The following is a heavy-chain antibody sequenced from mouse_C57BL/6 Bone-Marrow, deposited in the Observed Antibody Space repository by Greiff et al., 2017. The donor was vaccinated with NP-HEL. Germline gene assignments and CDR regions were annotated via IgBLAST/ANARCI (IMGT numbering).Heavy chain of an antibody. J-gene: IGHJ1*03. V-gene: IGHV5-2*01. CDR1: EYEFPSHD. D-gene: IGHD1-1*01. Sequence: EVKLVESGGGLVQPGESLKLSCESNEYEFPSHDMSWVRKTPEKRLELVAAINSDGGSTYYPDTMERRFIISRDNTKKTLYLQMSSLRSEDTALYYCARKGPYGSSSWYFDVWGTGTTVTVSS. CDR2: INSDGGST. CDR3: ARKGPYGSSSWYFDV.